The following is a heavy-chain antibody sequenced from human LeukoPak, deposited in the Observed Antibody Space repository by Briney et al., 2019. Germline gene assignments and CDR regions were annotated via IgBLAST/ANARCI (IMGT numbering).Heavy chain of an antibody. V-gene: IGHV3-53*05. CDR2: FYAGGSGSA. J-gene: IGHJ4*02. CDR3: LRQGVGSPPR. CDR1: GYNVIGND. D-gene: IGHD1-26*01. Sequence: SGESLRLSCAASGYNVIGNDMSWVRQAPGKGLEWVSLFYAGGSGSAFYADSVKGRFTGSRDDSKNALDLQMNSLKPDDTAVYYCLRQGVGSPPRWGQGTLVTVSS.